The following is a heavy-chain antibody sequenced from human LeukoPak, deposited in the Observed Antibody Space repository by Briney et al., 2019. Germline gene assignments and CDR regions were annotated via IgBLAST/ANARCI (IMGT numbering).Heavy chain of an antibody. J-gene: IGHJ1*01. CDR1: GYSISSGYY. CDR2: IYHSGST. CDR3: ARPGYCSSTSCIEYFQH. V-gene: IGHV4-38-2*01. D-gene: IGHD2-2*01. Sequence: SETLSLTCAVSGYSISSGYYWGWIRPPPGKGLEWIGGIYHSGSTYYNPSLKSRVTISVDTSKNQFSLKLSSVTAADTAVYYCARPGYCSSTSCIEYFQHWGQGTLVTVSS.